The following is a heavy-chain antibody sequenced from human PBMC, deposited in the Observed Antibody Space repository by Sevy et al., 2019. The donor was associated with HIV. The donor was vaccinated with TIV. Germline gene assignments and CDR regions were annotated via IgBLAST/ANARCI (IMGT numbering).Heavy chain of an antibody. V-gene: IGHV3-21*01. CDR2: ISSSSSYI. CDR1: GFTFSSYS. CDR3: AGVGIAALLHYYGMDV. Sequence: GGSLRLSCAASGFTFSSYSMNWVRQAPGKGLEWVSSISSSSSYIYYADSVKGRFTISRDNAKNSLYLQMNSLRAEDTAVYYCAGVGIAALLHYYGMDVWGQGTTVTVSS. D-gene: IGHD6-13*01. J-gene: IGHJ6*02.